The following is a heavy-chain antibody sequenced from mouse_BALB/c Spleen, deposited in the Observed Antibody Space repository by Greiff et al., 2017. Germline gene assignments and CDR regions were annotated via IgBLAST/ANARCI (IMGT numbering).Heavy chain of an antibody. V-gene: IGHV5-9-4*01. J-gene: IGHJ1*01. CDR1: GFTFSSYA. Sequence: EVQLVESGGGLVKPGGSLKLSCAASGFTFSSYAMSWVRQSPEKRLEWVAEISSGGSYTYYPDTVTGRFTISRVNAKNTLYLEMSSLRSEDTAMYYCARDRGYGNERRYFDVWGAGTTVTVSS. CDR2: ISSGGSYT. D-gene: IGHD2-10*02. CDR3: ARDRGYGNERRYFDV.